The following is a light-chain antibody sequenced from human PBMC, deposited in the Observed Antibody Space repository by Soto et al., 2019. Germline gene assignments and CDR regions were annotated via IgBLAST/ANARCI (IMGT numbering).Light chain of an antibody. CDR3: HQYNFRPT. CDR1: QSVSTN. V-gene: IGKV3-15*01. J-gene: IGKJ1*01. Sequence: EIVMTQSPATLSVSPGERATLSCRASQSVSTNLAWYQQKPGQSPRLLIYGTSTRATDIPARFSGSGSGTEFTLTISSLQSEDSAVYYCHQYNFRPTFGQGTKVDIK. CDR2: GTS.